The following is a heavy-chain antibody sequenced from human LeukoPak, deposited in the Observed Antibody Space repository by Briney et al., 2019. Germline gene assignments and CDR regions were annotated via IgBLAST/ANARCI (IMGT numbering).Heavy chain of an antibody. CDR3: ARRGWLHSTVDY. CDR2: IYYSGST. D-gene: IGHD3-22*01. Sequence: SETLSLTCTVSGGSISSSSYYWGWIRQPPGKGLEWIGSIYYSGSTYYNPSLKSRATISVDTSKNQFSLKLSSVTAADTAVYYCARRGWLHSTVDYWGQGTLVTVSS. CDR1: GGSISSSSYY. V-gene: IGHV4-39*01. J-gene: IGHJ4*02.